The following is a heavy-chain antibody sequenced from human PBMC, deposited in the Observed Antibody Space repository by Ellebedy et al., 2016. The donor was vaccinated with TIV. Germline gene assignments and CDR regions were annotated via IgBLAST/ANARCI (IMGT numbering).Heavy chain of an antibody. CDR3: ATDLPQWGVPIGFDM. CDR1: GGSISTYH. J-gene: IGHJ3*02. Sequence: MPSETLSLTCTVSGGSISTYHWSWIRQPAGEALEWVGRIYTNGSTNYNPSLKDRLTMSVDASKNQFSLKLRSLTAADTAMYYCATDLPQWGVPIGFDMWGQGTMVTVSS. V-gene: IGHV4-4*07. CDR2: IYTNGST. D-gene: IGHD3-16*01.